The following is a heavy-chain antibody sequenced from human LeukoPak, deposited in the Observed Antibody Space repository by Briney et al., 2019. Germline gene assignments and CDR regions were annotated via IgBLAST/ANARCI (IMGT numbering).Heavy chain of an antibody. CDR3: TRGASSSWADPFDI. D-gene: IGHD6-13*01. V-gene: IGHV1-2*02. CDR1: GYTFTSNY. J-gene: IGHJ3*02. CDR2: INPKSGGT. Sequence: ASVKVSCKAFGYTFTSNYMHWVRQAPGQGLEWMGWINPKSGGTKFEQTFQGRVTMTRDTSISTVFIEVSRLTSYDTAVYYCTRGASSSWADPFDIWGQGTMVTVSS.